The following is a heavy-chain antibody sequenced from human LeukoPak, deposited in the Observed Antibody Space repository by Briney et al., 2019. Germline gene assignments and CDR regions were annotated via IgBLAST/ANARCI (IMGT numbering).Heavy chain of an antibody. J-gene: IGHJ4*02. Sequence: GSLRLSCAASGFTFSSYAMSWVRQAPGKGLEWVSAISGSGGSTYYADSVKGRFTISRDNSKNTLYLQMNSLRAEDTAVYYCANFRYNWNDGGLWGQGTLVTVSS. CDR2: ISGSGGST. CDR1: GFTFSSYA. CDR3: ANFRYNWNDGGL. D-gene: IGHD1-20*01. V-gene: IGHV3-23*01.